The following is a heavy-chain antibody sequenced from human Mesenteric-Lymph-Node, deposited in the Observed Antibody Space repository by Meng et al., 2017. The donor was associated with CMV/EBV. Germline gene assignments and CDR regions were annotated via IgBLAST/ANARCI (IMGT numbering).Heavy chain of an antibody. D-gene: IGHD3-3*01. CDR3: ARAGYDFWSGYSIFNWFDP. CDR2: IIPILGIA. CDR1: FSSYA. J-gene: IGHJ5*02. V-gene: IGHV1-69*10. Sequence: FSSYAISWVRQAHGQGLEWMGGIIPILGIANYAQKFQGRVTITADKSTSTAYMELSSLRSEDTAVYYCARAGYDFWSGYSIFNWFDPWGQGTLVTVSS.